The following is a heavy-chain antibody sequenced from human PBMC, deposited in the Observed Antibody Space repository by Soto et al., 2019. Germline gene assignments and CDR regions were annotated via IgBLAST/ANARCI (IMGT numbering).Heavy chain of an antibody. CDR2: ISYEGSHT. J-gene: IGHJ4*02. D-gene: IGHD2-15*01. Sequence: QVQLVESGGGVVQPGRSLRLSCAASGFIFSSYGMHWVRQAPGKGLEWVAVISYEGSHTYYADSVKGRFTITRDNYKNKLYLQMNSLRPEDTAVYYCAKEVHCGGGSCSWSEGFDYWGQGTLLTVSS. V-gene: IGHV3-30*18. CDR3: AKEVHCGGGSCSWSEGFDY. CDR1: GFIFSSYG.